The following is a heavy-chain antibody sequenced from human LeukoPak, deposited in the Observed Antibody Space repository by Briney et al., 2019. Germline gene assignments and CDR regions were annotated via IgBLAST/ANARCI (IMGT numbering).Heavy chain of an antibody. CDR3: ARIQSRIIAARPGNPAFDY. Sequence: GASVKVSCKASGYTFTSYDISWVRQAPGQGLEWMGWISTYNDNTHHAQKLQGRVTMTTDTSTSTVYMELKSLRSDDTAVYYCARIQSRIIAARPGNPAFDYWGRGTLVTVPS. CDR1: GYTFTSYD. J-gene: IGHJ4*02. D-gene: IGHD6-6*01. V-gene: IGHV1-18*01. CDR2: ISTYNDNT.